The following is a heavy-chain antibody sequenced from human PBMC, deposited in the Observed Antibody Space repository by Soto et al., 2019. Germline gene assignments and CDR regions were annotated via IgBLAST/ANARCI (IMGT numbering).Heavy chain of an antibody. V-gene: IGHV4-30-4*01. CDR1: GDSISSGDSY. D-gene: IGHD3-3*01. CDR3: ARGREGGSDSLGSGYYTNWFDP. CDR2: IYSSGIT. J-gene: IGHJ5*02. Sequence: SETLSLTCTVSGDSISSGDSYWSWIRQSPGKGLEWIGYIYSSGITYYNESLKSRVSMSVDTSNNQLSLKMNSVTAADSAVYYCARGREGGSDSLGSGYYTNWFDPWGQGRLVTVYS.